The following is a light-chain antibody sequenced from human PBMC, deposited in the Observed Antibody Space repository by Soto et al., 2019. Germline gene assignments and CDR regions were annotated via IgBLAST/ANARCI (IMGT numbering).Light chain of an antibody. J-gene: IGKJ1*01. CDR3: HKYYSYPRT. CDR2: AAS. CDR1: QGISSY. Sequence: AIRMTQSPSSFSASTGDRVTITCRASQGISSYLAWYQQKPGKAPKLLIYAASTLQSGVPSRFSGSGSGTDFTLTISCLQSEDFATYYCHKYYSYPRTFGQGTKV. V-gene: IGKV1-8*01.